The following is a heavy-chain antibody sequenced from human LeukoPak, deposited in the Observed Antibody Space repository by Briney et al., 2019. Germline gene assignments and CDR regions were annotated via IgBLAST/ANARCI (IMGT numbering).Heavy chain of an antibody. J-gene: IGHJ6*03. CDR1: GFTFNDCA. CDR2: IYSGGST. V-gene: IGHV3-53*01. Sequence: GGSLRLSCVASGFTFNDCAMTWVRQAPGKGLEWVSVIYSGGSTYYADSVKGRFTISRDNSKNTLYLQMNSLRAEDTAVYYCARNDMAGHYYMDVWGKGTTVTVSS. CDR3: ARNDMAGHYYMDV. D-gene: IGHD1-1*01.